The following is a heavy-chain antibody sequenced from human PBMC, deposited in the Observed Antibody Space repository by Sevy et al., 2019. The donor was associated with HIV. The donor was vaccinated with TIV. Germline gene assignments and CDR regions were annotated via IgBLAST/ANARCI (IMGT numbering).Heavy chain of an antibody. CDR2: INPNSGGT. J-gene: IGHJ3*02. CDR3: ARDRQPAGFDAFDI. D-gene: IGHD6-25*01. Sequence: ASVKVSCKASGYTFTGYYMHWVRQAPGQGLEWMGWINPNSGGTNYAQKFQARVTRTRYTSISTAYMELSRLRSDDTAGYYCARDRQPAGFDAFDIWGQGTMVTVSS. CDR1: GYTFTGYY. V-gene: IGHV1-2*02.